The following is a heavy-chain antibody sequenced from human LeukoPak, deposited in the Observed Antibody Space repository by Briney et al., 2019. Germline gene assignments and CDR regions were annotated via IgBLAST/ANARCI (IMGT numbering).Heavy chain of an antibody. CDR3: AKVRFRFYDSSGQHFDY. V-gene: IGHV3-23*01. J-gene: IGHJ4*02. D-gene: IGHD3-22*01. Sequence: GGSLRLSCAASGFTFSSYAMSWVRQALGKGLEWVSAISGSGGSTYYADCVKGRFTISRDNSKNTLYLQMNSLRAEDTAVYYCAKVRFRFYDSSGQHFDYWGQGTLDTVSS. CDR2: ISGSGGST. CDR1: GFTFSSYA.